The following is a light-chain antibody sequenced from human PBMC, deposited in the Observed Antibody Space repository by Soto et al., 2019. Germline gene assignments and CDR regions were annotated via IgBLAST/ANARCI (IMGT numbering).Light chain of an antibody. CDR2: DAS. CDR3: QQYNNWPPWT. V-gene: IGKV3-15*01. Sequence: EIVMTQSPATLSVSPGERATLSCRASQSVRSDLAWYQQRPGQAPRLLIYDASTRATDIPARFSGSGSGTEFTLTISSLQSEDFAIYYCQQYNNWPPWTFGQGTKVEIK. J-gene: IGKJ1*01. CDR1: QSVRSD.